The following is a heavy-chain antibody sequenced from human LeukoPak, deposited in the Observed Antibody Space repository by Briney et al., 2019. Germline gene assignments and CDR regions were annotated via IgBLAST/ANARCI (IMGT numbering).Heavy chain of an antibody. V-gene: IGHV3-30*02. CDR1: GFTFSNYG. D-gene: IGHD3-22*01. J-gene: IGHJ4*02. CDR3: VKSGITMIVGVRVDYFDY. Sequence: PGGSLRLSCAASGFTFSNYGMHWVRQAPGKGLEWVAFIRYDGSNKYYADSVKGRFTISRDNSKNTLYLQMNSLRAEDTAVYYCVKSGITMIVGVRVDYFDYWGQGTLVTVSS. CDR2: IRYDGSNK.